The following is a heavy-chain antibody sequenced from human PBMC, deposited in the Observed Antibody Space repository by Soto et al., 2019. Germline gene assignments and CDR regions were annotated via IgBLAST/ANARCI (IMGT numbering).Heavy chain of an antibody. CDR2: ISSSSSYI. D-gene: IGHD4-17*01. V-gene: IGHV3-21*01. Sequence: GGSLRVSCAASGFTFSSYSMNGVLQAPGKGLEWVSSISSSSSYIYYADSVKGRFTISRDNAKNSLYLQMNSLRAEDTAVYYCARDYGGNTDAFDIWGQGTMVTVSS. CDR1: GFTFSSYS. CDR3: ARDYGGNTDAFDI. J-gene: IGHJ3*02.